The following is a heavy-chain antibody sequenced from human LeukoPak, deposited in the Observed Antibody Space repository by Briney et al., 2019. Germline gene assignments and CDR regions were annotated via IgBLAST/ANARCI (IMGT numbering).Heavy chain of an antibody. D-gene: IGHD4-23*01. CDR3: AKDPYGSNSEGNWFDP. CDR2: ISGSEGST. V-gene: IGHV3-23*01. CDR1: GFTFSSYA. J-gene: IGHJ5*02. Sequence: PGGSLRLSCAASGFTFSSYAMSWVRQAPGKGLEWVSAISGSEGSTYYADSVKGRFTISRDNSKNTLYLQMNSLRAEDTAVYYCAKDPYGSNSEGNWFDPWGQGTLVTVSS.